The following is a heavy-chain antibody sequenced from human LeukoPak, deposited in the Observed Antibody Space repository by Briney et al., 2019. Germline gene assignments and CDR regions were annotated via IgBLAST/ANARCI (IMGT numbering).Heavy chain of an antibody. CDR1: GFTFSSYW. D-gene: IGHD3-10*01. V-gene: IGHV3-7*01. CDR3: ARRSGITMVRGVIDY. CDR2: IKQDGSEK. Sequence: GESLRLSRAASGFTFSSYWMSWVRRAPGKVLEWVANIKQDGSEKYYVDAVKGRFTISRDKAKNSLYMQMNSLRAEDTAVYYCARRSGITMVRGVIDYWGQGTLVTVSS. J-gene: IGHJ4*02.